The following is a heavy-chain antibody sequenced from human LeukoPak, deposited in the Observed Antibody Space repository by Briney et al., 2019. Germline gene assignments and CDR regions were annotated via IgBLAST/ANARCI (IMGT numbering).Heavy chain of an antibody. J-gene: IGHJ4*02. CDR1: GDSISTSSYY. Sequence: SETLSLTCTVSGDSISTSSYYWSWIRQPPGKGLEWIGYIYYSGSTNYNPSLKSRVTISVDTSKNQFSLKLSSVTAADTAVYYCARVSLWFGELNAPYYFDYWGQGTLVTVSS. D-gene: IGHD3-10*01. V-gene: IGHV4-61*01. CDR3: ARVSLWFGELNAPYYFDY. CDR2: IYYSGST.